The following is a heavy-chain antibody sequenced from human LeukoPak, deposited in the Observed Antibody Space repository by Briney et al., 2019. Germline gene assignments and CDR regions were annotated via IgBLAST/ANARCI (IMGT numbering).Heavy chain of an antibody. CDR3: AKDKYNWNYFDY. CDR2: INHSGST. CDR1: GGSFSGYY. D-gene: IGHD1-20*01. J-gene: IGHJ4*02. Sequence: SETLSLTCAVYGGSFSGYYWSWIRQPPGKGLEWIGEINHSGSTNYNPSLKSRVTISVDTSKNQFSLKLSSVTAADTAVYYCAKDKYNWNYFDYWGQGTLVTVSS. V-gene: IGHV4-34*01.